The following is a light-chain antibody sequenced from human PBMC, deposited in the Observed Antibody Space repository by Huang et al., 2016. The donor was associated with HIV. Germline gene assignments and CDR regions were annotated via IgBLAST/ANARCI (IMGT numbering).Light chain of an antibody. CDR3: QQSGASLT. CDR2: DAS. V-gene: IGKV3-20*01. CDR1: QTGTNNY. J-gene: IGKJ4*01. Sequence: DIVLTRSPGTLSLSPGERATLSCRASQTGTNNYLACYQHKPVQPPRLLIFDASKRASGVPDKLSGSGSGADCTRTISRLEPEDFAVYYCQQSGASLTFGGGTKVETK.